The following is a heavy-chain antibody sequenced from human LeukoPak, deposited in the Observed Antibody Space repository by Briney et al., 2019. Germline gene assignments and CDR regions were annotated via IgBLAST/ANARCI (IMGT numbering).Heavy chain of an antibody. V-gene: IGHV3-49*04. CDR3: TSVYDTSAYYHSGVDY. Sequence: HPGRSLRLSCTTSGFSFGDYAMSWVRQAPGKGLEWVGFIRSKTYRGTAEYAASVKGRFTISRDDSKSIAYLQTNSLKTEDTAVYYCTSVYDTSAYYHSGVDYWGKGTLVSVSS. CDR2: IRSKTYRGTA. CDR1: GFSFGDYA. D-gene: IGHD3-22*01. J-gene: IGHJ4*02.